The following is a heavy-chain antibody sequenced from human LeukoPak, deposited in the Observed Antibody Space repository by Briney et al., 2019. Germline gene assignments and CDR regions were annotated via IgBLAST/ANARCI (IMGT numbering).Heavy chain of an antibody. J-gene: IGHJ6*03. CDR3: AKDGVSGRVTGYYYYMDV. CDR2: IRYDGSNK. D-gene: IGHD6-25*01. CDR1: GFTFSSDG. Sequence: GGSLRLSCAASGFTFSSDGMHWVRQAPGKGLEWVAFIRYDGSNKYYADSVKGRFTISRDNSKNTLYLQMNSLRAEDTAVYYCAKDGVSGRVTGYYYYMDVWGKGTTVTVSS. V-gene: IGHV3-30*02.